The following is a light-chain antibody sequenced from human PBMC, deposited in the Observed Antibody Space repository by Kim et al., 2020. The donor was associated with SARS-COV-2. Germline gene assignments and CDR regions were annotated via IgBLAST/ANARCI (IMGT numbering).Light chain of an antibody. CDR3: GADHGSGSSFVWV. Sequence: CTLSSGYSKYKVEWYQQGPSKGPRFVMQVGTGGIVGSKGVGIPDRFSVVGSGLSRYLTIKNIQEEDESDYHCGADHGSGSSFVWVFGGGTKLTVL. V-gene: IGLV9-49*01. CDR2: VGTGGIVG. CDR1: SGYSKYK. J-gene: IGLJ3*02.